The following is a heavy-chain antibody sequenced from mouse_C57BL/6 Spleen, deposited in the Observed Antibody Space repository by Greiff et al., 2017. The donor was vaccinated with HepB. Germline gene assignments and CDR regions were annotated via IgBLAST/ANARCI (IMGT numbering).Heavy chain of an antibody. CDR1: GFTFSSYA. Sequence: EVKLVESGGGLVKPGGSLKLSCAASGFTFSSYAMSWVRQTPENRLEWVATISDGGSYTYYPDNVKGRFTFSRDNAKKNLYLQMSHLKSEDTAMYYCARDGYMDYWGQGTSVTVSS. J-gene: IGHJ4*01. CDR2: ISDGGSYT. V-gene: IGHV5-4*01. CDR3: ARDGYMDY. D-gene: IGHD2-2*01.